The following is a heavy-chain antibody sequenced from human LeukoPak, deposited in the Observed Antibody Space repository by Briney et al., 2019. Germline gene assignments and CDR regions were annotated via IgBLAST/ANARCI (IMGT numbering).Heavy chain of an antibody. D-gene: IGHD3-22*01. CDR3: ARDNLRYSRGIA. CDR2: IYSGGST. J-gene: IGHJ5*02. V-gene: IGHV3-53*04. Sequence: GGSLRLSCAASGFTVSSNYMSWVRQAPGKGLDWVSVIYSGGSTYYADSAKGRFTISSHNSKNTLYLQMNSLRAEDTAVYYCARDNLRYSRGIAWGQGTLVTVSS. CDR1: GFTVSSNY.